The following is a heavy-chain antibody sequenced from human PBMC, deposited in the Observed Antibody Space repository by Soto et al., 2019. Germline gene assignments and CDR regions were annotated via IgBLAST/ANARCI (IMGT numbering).Heavy chain of an antibody. CDR2: ISYDGSNK. CDR1: GFTFSSYG. D-gene: IGHD2-2*01. Sequence: GGSLRLSCAASGFTFSSYGMHWVRQAPGKGLEWVAVISYDGSNKYYAEYVKGRFTISRDNSKNTLYLQMNSLRAEDTAVYYCAKDNCISTSCYRLYNWFDPWGQGTLVTVSS. V-gene: IGHV3-30*18. J-gene: IGHJ5*02. CDR3: AKDNCISTSCYRLYNWFDP.